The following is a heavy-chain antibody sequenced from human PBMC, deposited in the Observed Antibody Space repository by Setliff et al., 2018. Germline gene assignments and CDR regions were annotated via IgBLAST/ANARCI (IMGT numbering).Heavy chain of an antibody. CDR2: FSPYTGKT. Sequence: ASVKVSCKASGYTFIDYGVSWVRQAPGQGLEWVGWFSPYTGKTYLAPKFQDRVTLTADTSTTTAYLQLTNLRSDDTAIYFCSRLVRFCTRTSCQRLSGDEYWGQGALVTVSS. CDR1: GYTFIDYG. J-gene: IGHJ4*02. D-gene: IGHD2-2*01. V-gene: IGHV1-18*01. CDR3: SRLVRFCTRTSCQRLSGDEY.